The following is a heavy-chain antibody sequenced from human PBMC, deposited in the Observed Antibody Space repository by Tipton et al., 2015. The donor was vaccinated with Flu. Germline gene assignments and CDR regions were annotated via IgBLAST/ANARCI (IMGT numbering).Heavy chain of an antibody. CDR1: GFTFSRYG. Sequence: AVSGFTFSRYGMSWVRQAPGKGLEWVSGFSASARTTYFADSVKGRFTISRDNFKNTLYLQMNSVRAEDTAVYYCAKVIPELVAGLDYWGPGNPGHRLL. CDR2: FSASARTT. D-gene: IGHD6-19*01. V-gene: IGHV3-23*01. CDR3: AKVIPELVAGLDY. J-gene: IGHJ4*02.